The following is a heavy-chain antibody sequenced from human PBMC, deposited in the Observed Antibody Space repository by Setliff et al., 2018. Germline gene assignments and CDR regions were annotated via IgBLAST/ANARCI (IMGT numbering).Heavy chain of an antibody. J-gene: IGHJ6*03. D-gene: IGHD2-8*01. CDR2: INNGGVSA. Sequence: TGGSLRLSCVTSGFAFTSYDMTWVRQAPGKGLEWVASINNGGVSADYTDSVKGRFTISRDNSRNTLYLQMNSLKTEDTAVYYCTTRYCSHGGCYREGVFVYMDVWGKGTTVTVSS. CDR1: GFAFTSYD. CDR3: TTRYCSHGGCYREGVFVYMDV. V-gene: IGHV3-23*01.